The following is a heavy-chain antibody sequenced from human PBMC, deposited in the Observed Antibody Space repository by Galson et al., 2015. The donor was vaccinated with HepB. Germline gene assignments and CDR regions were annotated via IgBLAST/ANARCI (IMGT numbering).Heavy chain of an antibody. D-gene: IGHD4-23*01. V-gene: IGHV3-30-3*01. CDR1: GFTFSSYA. CDR3: ARDLLSYGGSSYYGMDV. J-gene: IGHJ6*02. CDR2: ISYDGSNK. Sequence: SLRLSCAASGFTFSSYAMHWVRQAPGKGLEWVAVISYDGSNKYYADSVKGRFTISRDNSKNTLYLQMNSLRAEDTAVYYCARDLLSYGGSSYYGMDVWGQGTTVTVSS.